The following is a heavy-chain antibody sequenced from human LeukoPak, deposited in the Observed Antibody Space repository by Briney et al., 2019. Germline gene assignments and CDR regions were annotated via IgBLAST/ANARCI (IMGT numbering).Heavy chain of an antibody. CDR2: IKRETDGGTI. D-gene: IGHD3-22*01. V-gene: IGHV3-15*01. CDR3: TTDRYYDNSELQFQH. Sequence: GGSLRLSCAASGFTLNNAWMSWVRQAPGKGLEWLGRIKRETDGGTIDYAAPVKGRFTISRDDSRNTLYLQMDSLKIEDTAVYYCTTDRYYDNSELQFQHWGQGTLVTVSS. J-gene: IGHJ1*01. CDR1: GFTLNNAW.